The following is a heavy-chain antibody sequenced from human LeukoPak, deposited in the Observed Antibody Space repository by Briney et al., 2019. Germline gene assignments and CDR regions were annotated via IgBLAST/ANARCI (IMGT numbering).Heavy chain of an antibody. D-gene: IGHD1-1*01. CDR1: VFIFSSSW. J-gene: IGHJ4*02. CDR2: IKQDGREA. Sequence: GGSLRLSCAGSVFIFSSSWMTWVRQAPGKGLEWVANIKQDGREAYYVDSVAGRFTISRDNTKHSLYLQMNGLRDEDTAVYYCVRHQATTFDYWGQGTLVTVSS. CDR3: VRHQATTFDY. V-gene: IGHV3-7*01.